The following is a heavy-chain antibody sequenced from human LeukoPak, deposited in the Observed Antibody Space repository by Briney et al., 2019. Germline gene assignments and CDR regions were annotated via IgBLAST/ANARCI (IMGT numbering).Heavy chain of an antibody. J-gene: IGHJ6*03. CDR3: ARDRSSSWSYADYYYYMDV. V-gene: IGHV4-39*01. D-gene: IGHD6-13*01. CDR2: IYYSGST. Sequence: SETLSLTCTVSGCSSSSSSYYWDWIRQPPGKGLEWIASIYYSGSTYYNPSLKSRVTISVDTSKNQFSLKLSSVTAADTAVYYCARDRSSSWSYADYYYYMDVWGKGTTVTISS. CDR1: GCSSSSSSYY.